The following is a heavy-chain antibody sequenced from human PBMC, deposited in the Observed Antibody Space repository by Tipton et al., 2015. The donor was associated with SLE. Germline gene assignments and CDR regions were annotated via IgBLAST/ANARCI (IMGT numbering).Heavy chain of an antibody. CDR1: GFTFSSYS. J-gene: IGHJ4*02. V-gene: IGHV3-21*01. Sequence: SLRLSCAASGFTFSSYSMNWVRQAPGKGLEWVSSISSSSSYIYYADSVKGRFTISRDNAKNSLYLQMNSLRAEDTAVYYCARACIAAAGTGGCFDYWGQGTLVTVSS. D-gene: IGHD6-13*01. CDR3: ARACIAAAGTGGCFDY. CDR2: ISSSSSYI.